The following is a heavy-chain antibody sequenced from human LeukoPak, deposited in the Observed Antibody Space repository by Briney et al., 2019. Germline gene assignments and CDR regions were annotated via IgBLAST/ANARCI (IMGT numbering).Heavy chain of an antibody. CDR3: ARVRYCTSTSCPDFDC. D-gene: IGHD2-2*01. V-gene: IGHV1-69*06. CDR1: GGTFSSYA. J-gene: IGHJ4*02. CDR2: IIPIFGTT. Sequence: ASVKVSCKASGGTFSSYAISWVRQAPGQGLEWMGGIIPIFGTTNYAQKFQDRVTITADKSTSTAYMELSSLRSEDTAVYYCARVRYCTSTSCPDFDCWGQGTLVTVSS.